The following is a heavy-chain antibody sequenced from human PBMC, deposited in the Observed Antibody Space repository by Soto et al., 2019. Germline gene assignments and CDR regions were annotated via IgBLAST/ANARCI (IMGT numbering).Heavy chain of an antibody. V-gene: IGHV3-48*02. J-gene: IGHJ4*02. CDR2: ISSSSSTI. Sequence: WGVLRLSFAAAWVNFVDLSSSWVRQAPGKGLEWVSYISSSSSTIYYADSVKGRFTISRDNAKNSLYLQMNSLRDEDTAVYYCARVAVHHRFDYWGQGTLVTVSS. CDR3: ARVAVHHRFDY. CDR1: WVNFVDLS.